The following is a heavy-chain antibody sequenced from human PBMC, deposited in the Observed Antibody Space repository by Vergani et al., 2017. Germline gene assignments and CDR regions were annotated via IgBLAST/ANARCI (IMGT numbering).Heavy chain of an antibody. CDR3: AREPDYYYYYMDV. Sequence: QVQLQESGPGLVKPSETLSLTCTVSGGSISSYHWSWIRQPPGKGLEWIGYIYYSGSTNYNPSLKSRVTISVDTSKNQFSLKLSSVTAADTAVYYCAREPDYYYYYMDVWGKGTTVTVSS. J-gene: IGHJ6*03. CDR2: IYYSGST. CDR1: GGSISSYH. V-gene: IGHV4-59*01.